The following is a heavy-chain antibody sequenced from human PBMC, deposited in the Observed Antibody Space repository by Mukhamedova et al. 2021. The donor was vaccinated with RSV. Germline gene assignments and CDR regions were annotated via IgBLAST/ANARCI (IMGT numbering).Heavy chain of an antibody. CDR3: AAGSSSGWYINYFDY. D-gene: IGHD6-19*01. Sequence: EYMGWIVLGSGKTNYAQKFQERVTITRDMSTSTAYMELNSLRPEDAAVYYCAAGSSSGWYINYFDYWGQGTLVTVSS. V-gene: IGHV1-58*01. J-gene: IGHJ4*02. CDR2: IVLGSGKT.